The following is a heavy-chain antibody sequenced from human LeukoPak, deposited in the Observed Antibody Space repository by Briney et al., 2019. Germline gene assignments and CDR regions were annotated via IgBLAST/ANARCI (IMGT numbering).Heavy chain of an antibody. CDR2: IYSGGST. CDR3: ARVGYCSVTVSRLYRYFDH. CDR1: GFTLSSIS. D-gene: IGHD1-26*01. J-gene: IGHJ4*02. V-gene: IGHV3-53*01. Sequence: GGSLSLSCAPSGFTLSSISMICGPQAPGKGLEWVSVIYSGGSTYYADSVKGRFTISRDNSKNTLYLKMNSLRAEDTAVYYCARVGYCSVTVSRLYRYFDHWGQGTLVTVSS.